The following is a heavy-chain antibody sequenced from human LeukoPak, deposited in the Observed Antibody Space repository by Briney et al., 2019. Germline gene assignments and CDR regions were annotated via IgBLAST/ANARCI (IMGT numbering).Heavy chain of an antibody. V-gene: IGHV3-33*06. CDR3: AKDPSIFGVVTAY. J-gene: IGHJ4*02. Sequence: GRSLRLSCAASGFTFSSYGMHWVRQAPGKGLEWVAVIWYDGSNKYYADSVKGRFTISRDNSKNTLYLQMNSLRAEDTAVYYCAKDPSIFGVVTAYWGQGTLVTVSS. CDR2: IWYDGSNK. D-gene: IGHD3-3*01. CDR1: GFTFSSYG.